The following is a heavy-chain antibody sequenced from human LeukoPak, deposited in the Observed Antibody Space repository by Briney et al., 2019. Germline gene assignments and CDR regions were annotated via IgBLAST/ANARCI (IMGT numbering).Heavy chain of an antibody. CDR3: AKSHRSSSSFFDS. CDR2: INGRGDDT. CDR1: SGFA. J-gene: IGHJ4*02. V-gene: IGHV3-23*01. D-gene: IGHD6-19*01. Sequence: GGSLRLSCAAFSGFAMSWVRQAPGRGLEWVSAINGRGDDTYYPDSVKGRFTISRDNSNNTLYLQMNSLRAEDTAGYYCAKSHRSSSSFFDSWGQGILVTVSS.